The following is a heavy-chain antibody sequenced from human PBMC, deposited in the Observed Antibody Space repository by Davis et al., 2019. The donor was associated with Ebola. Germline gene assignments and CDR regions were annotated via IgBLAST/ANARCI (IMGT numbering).Heavy chain of an antibody. CDR3: AREWERYFDY. J-gene: IGHJ4*02. D-gene: IGHD1-26*01. CDR2: IIPMVGTA. Sequence: AASVKVSCKASGGTFSTYDINWVRQAPGQGLEWMGRIIPMVGTATYAQKFQGRVTITADKSTSTVYMEMSGLRSEDTAVYYCAREWERYFDYWGQGTLVTVSS. CDR1: GGTFSTYD. V-gene: IGHV1-69*04.